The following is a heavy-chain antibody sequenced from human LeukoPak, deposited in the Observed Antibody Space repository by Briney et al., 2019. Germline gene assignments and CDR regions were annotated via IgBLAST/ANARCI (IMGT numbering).Heavy chain of an antibody. Sequence: VASVKVSCKASGGTFSSYAISWVRQAPGQGLEWMGRIIPIFGTANYAQKFQGRVAITTDESTSTAYMELSSLRSEDTAVYYCARDRRGQRVGATYSGRNYYYYMDVWGKGTTVTVSS. J-gene: IGHJ6*03. CDR2: IIPIFGTA. CDR1: GGTFSSYA. V-gene: IGHV1-69*05. CDR3: ARDRRGQRVGATYSGRNYYYYMDV. D-gene: IGHD1-26*01.